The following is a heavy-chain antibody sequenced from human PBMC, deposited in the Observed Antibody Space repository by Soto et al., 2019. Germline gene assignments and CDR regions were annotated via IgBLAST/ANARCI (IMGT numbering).Heavy chain of an antibody. CDR2: IYYSGST. J-gene: IGHJ3*02. V-gene: IGHV4-31*03. CDR1: GGSISSGGYY. D-gene: IGHD2-21*02. CDR3: ARAGSGVVVTGAFDI. Sequence: QVQLQESGPGLVKPSQTLSLTCTVSGGSISSGGYYWSWIRQHPGKGLEWIGYIYYSGSTYYNPSLKTRVTISVDTSKNQFSLKLSSVTAADTAVYYGARAGSGVVVTGAFDIWGQGTMVTVSS.